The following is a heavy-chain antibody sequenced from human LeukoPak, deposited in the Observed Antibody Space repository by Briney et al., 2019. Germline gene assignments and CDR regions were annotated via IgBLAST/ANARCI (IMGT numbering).Heavy chain of an antibody. CDR1: GYTFTGYY. Sequence: GASVKVSCKASGYTFTGYYMHWVRQAPGQGLEWMGWINPNSGGTNYAQKFQGRVTMTRDTSISTAYMELSRLRSDDTAVYYCARAITEQDTAMATLGYWGQGTLVTVSS. D-gene: IGHD5-18*01. CDR2: INPNSGGT. CDR3: ARAITEQDTAMATLGY. V-gene: IGHV1-2*02. J-gene: IGHJ4*02.